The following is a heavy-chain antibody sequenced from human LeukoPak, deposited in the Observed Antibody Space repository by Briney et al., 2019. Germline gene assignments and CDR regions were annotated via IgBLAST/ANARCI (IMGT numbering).Heavy chain of an antibody. J-gene: IGHJ3*02. Sequence: XFSGXYMHWVRQAPGQGXEWXGWINPNSGGTNYAQKFQGRVTMTRDMSISTANMELSRLRYDDTAVDYCGXXXXXXXXXXXXXLXXIWGQGTXVTVSS. CDR2: INPNSGGT. CDR3: GXXXXXXXXXXXXXLXXI. CDR1: XFSGXY. V-gene: IGHV1-2*02.